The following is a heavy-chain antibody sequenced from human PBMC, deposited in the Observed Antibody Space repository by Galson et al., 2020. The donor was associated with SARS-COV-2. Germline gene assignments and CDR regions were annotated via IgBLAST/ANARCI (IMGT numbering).Heavy chain of an antibody. J-gene: IGHJ4*02. CDR2: INPKSVGT. D-gene: IGHD6-13*01. CDR1: GYTFTDYN. Sequence: ASVKVSCTASGYTFTDYNIHWVRQVPGQGLEWMGWINPKSVGTNSAQKFQGRVTMTSDTSITTAYMELSGLRSDDMAVYYCARRNTNSWGFGYWGQGTLVTVSS. V-gene: IGHV1-2*02. CDR3: ARRNTNSWGFGY.